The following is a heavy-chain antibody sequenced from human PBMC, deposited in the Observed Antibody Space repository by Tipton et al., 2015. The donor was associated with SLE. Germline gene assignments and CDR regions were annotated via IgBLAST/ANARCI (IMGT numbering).Heavy chain of an antibody. D-gene: IGHD1-20*01. CDR1: GGSFSGYY. Sequence: TLSLTCAVYGGSFSGYYWSWIRQPPGKGLEWIGYIYTSGNTNYNPSLKSRVTISVDTSKNQFSLRLTSVTAADTAVYYCARQRLKYNYFDPWGQGTLVTVSS. J-gene: IGHJ5*02. CDR3: ARQRLKYNYFDP. CDR2: IYTSGNT. V-gene: IGHV4-4*09.